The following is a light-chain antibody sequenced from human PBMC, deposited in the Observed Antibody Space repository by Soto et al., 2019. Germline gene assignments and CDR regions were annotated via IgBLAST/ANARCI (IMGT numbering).Light chain of an antibody. CDR2: DAS. CDR1: QTIDNW. V-gene: IGKV1-5*01. J-gene: IGKJ1*01. CDR3: QQYSNYSPWT. Sequence: IQMTQSPSTLSASVGDRVTITSRASQTIDNWLAWYQQKPGKAPNLLIYDASILESGVPSRFSGGGSGTEFTLTISSLQPDDFATYYCQQYSNYSPWTFGQGTKVEIK.